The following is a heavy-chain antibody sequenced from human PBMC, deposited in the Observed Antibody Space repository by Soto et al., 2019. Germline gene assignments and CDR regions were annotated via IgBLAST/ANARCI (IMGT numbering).Heavy chain of an antibody. CDR3: AKLGSSSWSPHYYFDY. CDR2: ITGGGSDT. V-gene: IGHV3-23*01. J-gene: IGHJ4*02. CDR1: GFTFNSYA. Sequence: PGGSLRLSCAASGFTFNSYAMGWVRQAPGRGLEWVSAITGGGSDTYYTDSVKGRFTISRGNSKNTLYLQMNSLRADDTAVYYYAKLGSSSWSPHYYFDYWGQGTLVTVSS. D-gene: IGHD2-2*01.